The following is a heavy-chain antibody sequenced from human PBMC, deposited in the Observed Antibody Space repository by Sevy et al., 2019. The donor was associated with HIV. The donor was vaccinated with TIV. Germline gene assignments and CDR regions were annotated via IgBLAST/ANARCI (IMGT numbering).Heavy chain of an antibody. CDR2: ISHSGGST. CDR1: GFTFSSYA. CDR3: AKGTLVVPAVIYYYYGMDV. J-gene: IGHJ6*02. Sequence: GGSLRLSCAASGFTFSSYAMNWVRQAPGKGLEWVSAISHSGGSTYYADSVKGRFTISRDNSKNTLYLQMNSLRAEDTAVYYCAKGTLVVPAVIYYYYGMDVWGQGTTDTVSS. D-gene: IGHD2-2*02. V-gene: IGHV3-23*01.